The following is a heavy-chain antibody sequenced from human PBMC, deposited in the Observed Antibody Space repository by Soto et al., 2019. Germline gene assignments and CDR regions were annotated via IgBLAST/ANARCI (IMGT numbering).Heavy chain of an antibody. J-gene: IGHJ3*02. Sequence: QVQLVESGGGMVQPGRSLRLSCAASGFTFSSYAMHWVRQAPGKGLEWVAVISYDGSNKYYADSVKGRFTISRDNSKNTLYLQMNSLRAEDTAVYYCARGHMITFGGVIVGGDIWGQGTMVTVSS. CDR2: ISYDGSNK. CDR3: ARGHMITFGGVIVGGDI. V-gene: IGHV3-30-3*01. D-gene: IGHD3-16*02. CDR1: GFTFSSYA.